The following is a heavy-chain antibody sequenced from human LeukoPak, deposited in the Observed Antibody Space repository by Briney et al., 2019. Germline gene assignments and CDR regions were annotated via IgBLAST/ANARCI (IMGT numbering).Heavy chain of an antibody. CDR2: ISGSGGST. CDR3: VKEAGPTYYYDSSGYQNYYYGMDV. CDR1: GFTFSSYA. V-gene: IGHV3-23*01. D-gene: IGHD3-22*01. J-gene: IGHJ6*02. Sequence: PGGSLRLSCAASGFTFSSYAMSWVRQAPGKGLEWVSAISGSGGSTYYADSVKGRFTISRDNSKNTLYLQMNSLRAEDTAVYYCVKEAGPTYYYDSSGYQNYYYGMDVWGQGTTVTVSS.